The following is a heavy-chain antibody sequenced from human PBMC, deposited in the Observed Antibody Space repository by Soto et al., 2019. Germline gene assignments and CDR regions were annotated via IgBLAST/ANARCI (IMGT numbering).Heavy chain of an antibody. D-gene: IGHD6-19*01. V-gene: IGHV1-18*03. CDR3: ADYYCPTRCSAYGSGWILYY. CDR1: GYTFTSYG. Sequence: QVQLVQSGAEVKKPGASVKVSCKASGYTFTSYGISWVLQAPGQGLEWMGWISAYNGNTNYAQKLQGRVTMTTDTSTSTAYTELRCLRSDDMAVHYCADYYCPTRCSAYGSGWILYYWGQGHLVTVSS. J-gene: IGHJ4*02. CDR2: ISAYNGNT.